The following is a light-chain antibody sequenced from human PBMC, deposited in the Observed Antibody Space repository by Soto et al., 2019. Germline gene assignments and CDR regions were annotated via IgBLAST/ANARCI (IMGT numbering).Light chain of an antibody. Sequence: QSALTQPASVSGSPGQAITISCTGTSRDVGGYNYVSWYHQHPGKSPKLMIYDVSNRPSGVSKRVSGSKSGNTASLNIAVHQAGDEADYYCSSYTSSSPLVVCGGTELTLL. CDR1: SRDVGGYNY. CDR3: SSYTSSSPLV. CDR2: DVS. V-gene: IGLV2-14*01. J-gene: IGLJ2*01.